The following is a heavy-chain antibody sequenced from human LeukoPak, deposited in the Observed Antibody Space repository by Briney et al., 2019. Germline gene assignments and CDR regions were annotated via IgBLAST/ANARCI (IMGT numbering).Heavy chain of an antibody. Sequence: QSGGSLRLSCAASGFTFSNYGMSWVRQAPGRGLEWVSAISGGGFSTHYADSVKGRFTISRDNSKNRLYLQMNSLRAEDTAVYYCARDPTAATPQYFDYWGQGTLVSVSS. CDR2: ISGGGFST. J-gene: IGHJ4*02. V-gene: IGHV3-23*01. CDR3: ARDPTAATPQYFDY. CDR1: GFTFSNYG. D-gene: IGHD1-14*01.